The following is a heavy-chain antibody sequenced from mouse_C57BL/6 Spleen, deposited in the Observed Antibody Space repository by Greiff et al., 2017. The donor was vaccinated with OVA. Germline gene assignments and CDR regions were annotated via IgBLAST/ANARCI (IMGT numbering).Heavy chain of an antibody. CDR2: INYDGSST. CDR3: AIYGSTEGAMDY. D-gene: IGHD1-1*01. CDR1: GFTFSDYY. Sequence: DVHLVESEGGLVQPGSSMKLSCTASGFTFSDYYMAWVRQVPEKGLEWVANINYDGSSTYYLDSLKSRFIISRDNAKNILYLQMSSLKSEDTATYYCAIYGSTEGAMDYWGQGTSVTVSS. J-gene: IGHJ4*01. V-gene: IGHV5-16*01.